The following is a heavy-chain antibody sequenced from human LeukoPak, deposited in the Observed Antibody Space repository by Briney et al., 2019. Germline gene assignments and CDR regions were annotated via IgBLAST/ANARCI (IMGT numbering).Heavy chain of an antibody. CDR1: GGSISSSSYY. CDR3: ARTRNYGGNSDAFDI. Sequence: PSETLSLTCTVSGGSISSSSYYWGWIRQPPGTGLEWIGSIYYSGSTYYNPSLKSRVTISVDTSKNQFSLKLSSVTAADTAVYYCARTRNYGGNSDAFDIWGQGTMVTVSS. V-gene: IGHV4-39*07. D-gene: IGHD4-23*01. J-gene: IGHJ3*02. CDR2: IYYSGST.